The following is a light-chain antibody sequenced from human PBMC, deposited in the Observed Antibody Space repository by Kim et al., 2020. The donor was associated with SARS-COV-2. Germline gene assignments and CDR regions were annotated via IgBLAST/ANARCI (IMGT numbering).Light chain of an antibody. CDR2: QHN. CDR3: QAWDRSTVV. V-gene: IGLV3-1*01. CDR1: TLGDKY. Sequence: SVSPGQPASITCSGDTLGDKYPSWYQQKPGQSPVLVIYQHNKRPSGIPERFSGSNSGNTATLTISGTQALDEADYYCQAWDRSTVVFGGGTKLTVL. J-gene: IGLJ2*01.